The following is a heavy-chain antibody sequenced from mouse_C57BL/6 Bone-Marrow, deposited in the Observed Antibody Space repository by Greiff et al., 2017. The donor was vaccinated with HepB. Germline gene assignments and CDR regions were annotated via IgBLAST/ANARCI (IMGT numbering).Heavy chain of an antibody. Sequence: VQLKESGGGLVKPGGSLKLSCAASGFTFSSYAMSWVRQTPEKRLEWVATISDGGSYTYYPDNVKGRFTISRDNAKNNLYLQMSHLKSEDTAMYYCARDGYYWWYFDVWGTGTTVTVSS. CDR3: ARDGYYWWYFDV. J-gene: IGHJ1*03. D-gene: IGHD2-3*01. V-gene: IGHV5-4*01. CDR2: ISDGGSYT. CDR1: GFTFSSYA.